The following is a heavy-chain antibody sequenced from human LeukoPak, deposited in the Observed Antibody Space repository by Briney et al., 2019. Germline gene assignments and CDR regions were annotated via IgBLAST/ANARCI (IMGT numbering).Heavy chain of an antibody. V-gene: IGHV1-2*06. J-gene: IGHJ4*02. Sequence: ASVKVSRKASGYTFTGYYMHWVRQAPGQGLEWMGRINPNSGGTNYAQKFQGRVTMTRDTSISTAYMELSRLRSDDTAVYYCATGWAVAGLGYFDYWGQGTLVTVSS. CDR1: GYTFTGYY. CDR2: INPNSGGT. D-gene: IGHD6-19*01. CDR3: ATGWAVAGLGYFDY.